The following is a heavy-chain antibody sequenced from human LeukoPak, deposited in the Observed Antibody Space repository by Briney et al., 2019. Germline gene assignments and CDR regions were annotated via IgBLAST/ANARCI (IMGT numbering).Heavy chain of an antibody. D-gene: IGHD3-10*01. Sequence: PGRSLRLSCAASGFTFSSYGMHWVRQAPGKGLEWVAVISYDGSNKYYADSVKGRFTISRDNSKNTLYLQMNSLRAEDTAVYYCARESTMVRGVPIDYWGQGTLVTVSS. CDR3: ARESTMVRGVPIDY. J-gene: IGHJ4*02. CDR1: GFTFSSYG. CDR2: ISYDGSNK. V-gene: IGHV3-30*03.